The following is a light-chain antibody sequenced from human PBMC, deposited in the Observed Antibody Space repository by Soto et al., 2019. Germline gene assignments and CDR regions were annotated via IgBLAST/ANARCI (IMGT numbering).Light chain of an antibody. V-gene: IGKV1-9*01. CDR3: QQLNNYPHT. CDR2: AAS. CDR1: QGISSS. Sequence: DIPLTQSPTFLSASVGDRVTITCRASQGISSSLAWYQQKPGKAPKILIYAASTLQSGVPSRFSGSGSGTEFTLTISSLQPEDFGTYYCQQLNNYPHTFGGGTKVEIK. J-gene: IGKJ4*01.